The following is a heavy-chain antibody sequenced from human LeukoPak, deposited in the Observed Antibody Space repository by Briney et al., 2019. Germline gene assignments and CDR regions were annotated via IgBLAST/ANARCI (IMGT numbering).Heavy chain of an antibody. CDR2: ISYEGNNK. CDR3: ARGGRVIYAHTDS. D-gene: IGHD3-16*02. V-gene: IGHV3-30-3*01. J-gene: IGHJ4*02. Sequence: GRSLRLSCAASGFTFGSYAIHWVRQAPGKGLEWVAVISYEGNNKYYVDSVKGRFTISRDNSNYTLYLQMNSLRTEDSAIYYCARGGRVIYAHTDSWGQGTLVTVSS. CDR1: GFTFGSYA.